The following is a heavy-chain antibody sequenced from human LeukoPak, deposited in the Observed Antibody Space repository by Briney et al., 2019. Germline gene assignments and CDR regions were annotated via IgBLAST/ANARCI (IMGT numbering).Heavy chain of an antibody. D-gene: IGHD2-8*01. J-gene: IGHJ4*02. Sequence: PGGSLRLSCAASGFTFSSHWMSWVRQAPGKGLEWVANIKQNGSEKSYVDSVEGRFTISRDNAKNSLYLQMNSLRAEDTAVYYCADPGVGYWGQGTLVTVSS. CDR2: IKQNGSEK. V-gene: IGHV3-7*01. CDR3: ADPGVGY. CDR1: GFTFSSHW.